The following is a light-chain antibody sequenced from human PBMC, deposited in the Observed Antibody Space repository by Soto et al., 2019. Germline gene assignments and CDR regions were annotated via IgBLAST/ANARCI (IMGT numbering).Light chain of an antibody. CDR1: SSDVGAYNY. V-gene: IGLV2-8*01. Sequence: ALTQPRSVSGSPGQSVTIPCTGTSSDVGAYNYVSWYQQHPGKAPKLMIYEVNKRPSGVPDHFSGAKSGNTASLTVSGLQAEDEADYYCSSYAGSRNGFGTGTKVTVL. CDR2: EVN. J-gene: IGLJ1*01. CDR3: SSYAGSRNG.